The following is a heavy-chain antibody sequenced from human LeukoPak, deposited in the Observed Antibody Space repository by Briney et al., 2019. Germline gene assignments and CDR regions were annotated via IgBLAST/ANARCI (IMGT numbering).Heavy chain of an antibody. CDR3: ARETYDFWSGYSGY. CDR2: IYTDGTT. CDR1: GGSISGYY. J-gene: IGHJ4*02. D-gene: IGHD3-3*01. Sequence: SETLSLTCTVSGGSISGYYWSWIRQPAGKGLEWIGRIYTDGTTNYNPSLKSRVTMSVDTSKNQFSLKLYSVTAADTAVYYCARETYDFWSGYSGYWGQGTLVTVSS. V-gene: IGHV4-4*07.